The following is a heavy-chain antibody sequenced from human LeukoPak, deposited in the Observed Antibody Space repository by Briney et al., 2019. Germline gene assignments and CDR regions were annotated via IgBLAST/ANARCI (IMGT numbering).Heavy chain of an antibody. J-gene: IGHJ1*01. Sequence: GASVKVSCKASRYTFTGYYIHWVRQAPGQGLEWMGWINANSGGTNYAQKFQGRVTMTRDTSINTAYMELSRLRSDDTAVYYCARAVAAAGTGAEYFQHWGQGTLVTVSS. CDR3: ARAVAAAGTGAEYFQH. CDR2: INANSGGT. D-gene: IGHD6-13*01. V-gene: IGHV1-2*02. CDR1: RYTFTGYY.